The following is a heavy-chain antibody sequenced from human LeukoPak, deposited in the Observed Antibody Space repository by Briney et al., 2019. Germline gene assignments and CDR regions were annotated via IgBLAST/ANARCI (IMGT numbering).Heavy chain of an antibody. V-gene: IGHV3-21*01. CDR3: ATESSGALDY. CDR2: IDTSSYT. D-gene: IGHD1-26*01. J-gene: IGHJ4*02. Sequence: GGSLRLSCAASGFTFSSYSMNWVRQAPGKGLQYVSSIDTSSYTYYAESVKGRFTISRDNAKNSLYLQMNSLRAEDTSVYYCATESSGALDYWGQGTLVTVSS. CDR1: GFTFSSYS.